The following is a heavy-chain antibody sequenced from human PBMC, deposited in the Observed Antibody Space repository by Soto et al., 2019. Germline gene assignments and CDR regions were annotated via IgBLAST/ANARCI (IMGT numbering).Heavy chain of an antibody. CDR1: GGTFSSYA. J-gene: IGHJ6*02. Sequence: QVQLVQSGAEVEKPGSSVKVSCKASGGTFSSYAISWVRQAPGQGLEWMGGIIPIFGTANYAQKFQGRVTITADESTSTAYMELSSLRSEDTAVYYCARYCSSTSCPAYYYYGMDVWGQGTTVTVSS. CDR2: IIPIFGTA. CDR3: ARYCSSTSCPAYYYYGMDV. D-gene: IGHD2-2*01. V-gene: IGHV1-69*01.